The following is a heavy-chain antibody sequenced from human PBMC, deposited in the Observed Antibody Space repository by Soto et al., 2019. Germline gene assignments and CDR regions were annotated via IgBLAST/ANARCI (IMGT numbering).Heavy chain of an antibody. J-gene: IGHJ4*02. CDR1: GFILSDYT. CDR3: ARVGHTTRIVATGTGGDQ. CDR2: ISSSSSFI. Sequence: PGGSLRLSCVASGFILSDYTMNWVRQAPGKGLEWVSLISSSSSFIYYPDSVKGRFTISRDNAKNSLFLQMNSLRAEDAAVYYCARVGHTTRIVATGTGGDQWGQGNLVTVS. V-gene: IGHV3-21*01. D-gene: IGHD6-13*01.